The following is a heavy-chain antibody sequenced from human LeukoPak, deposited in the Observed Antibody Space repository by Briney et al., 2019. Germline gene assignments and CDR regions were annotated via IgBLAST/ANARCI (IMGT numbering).Heavy chain of an antibody. D-gene: IGHD3-10*01. CDR1: GFTFSSSN. J-gene: IGHJ4*02. V-gene: IGHV3-30*04. CDR3: EREWFGELN. Sequence: RGGSLRLSCAPSGFTFSSSNMHWVRQSPGKGLEWVALISYDGTKTYYAESVKGRFTVSRDNSKNTLFLQMNSLSAEDTAMYYCEREWFGELNWGQGTLVIVFS. CDR2: ISYDGTKT.